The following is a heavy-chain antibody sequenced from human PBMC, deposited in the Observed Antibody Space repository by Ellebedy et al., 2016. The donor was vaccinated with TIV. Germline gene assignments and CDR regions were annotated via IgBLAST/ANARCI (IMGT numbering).Heavy chain of an antibody. D-gene: IGHD1-26*01. J-gene: IGHJ4*02. Sequence: GGSLRLXCAASGFIFSTYSMNWVRQAPGKGLEWVAFIRSSTNSISYADSVKGRFTISRDDAENSLYLQMNSLRDEDTAVYYCARGGAGFDSMNRELNFDSWGQGTLVTVSS. CDR2: IRSSTNSI. CDR3: ARGGAGFDSMNRELNFDS. V-gene: IGHV3-48*02. CDR1: GFIFSTYS.